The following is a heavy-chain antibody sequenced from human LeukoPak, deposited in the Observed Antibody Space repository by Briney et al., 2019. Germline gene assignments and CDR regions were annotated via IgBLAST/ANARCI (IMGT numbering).Heavy chain of an antibody. J-gene: IGHJ6*02. CDR3: ARDFSDWGLVISPYYYYGMDV. D-gene: IGHD3/OR15-3a*01. CDR1: GYTFTSYG. CDR2: ISAYNGNT. V-gene: IGHV1-18*01. Sequence: ASVKVSCKASGYTFTSYGISWVRQAPGQGLEWMGWISAYNGNTNYAQKLQGRVTMTTDTSTSTAYMELRSRRSDDTAVYYCARDFSDWGLVISPYYYYGMDVWGQGTTVTVSS.